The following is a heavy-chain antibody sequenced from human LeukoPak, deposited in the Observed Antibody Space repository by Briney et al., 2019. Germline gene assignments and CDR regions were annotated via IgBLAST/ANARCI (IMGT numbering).Heavy chain of an antibody. CDR2: MDSSSINI. D-gene: IGHD6-19*01. CDR3: ATQQWLPSSVDD. V-gene: IGHV3-21*04. Sequence: GGSLRLSCAASGFTFSSYTMNWVRQAPGKGLEWVSSMDSSSINIYYAASVKGRFTISRDNAKNSLYLQLSSLRVEDTAVYYCATQQWLPSSVDDWGQGTLVTVSS. CDR1: GFTFSSYT. J-gene: IGHJ4*02.